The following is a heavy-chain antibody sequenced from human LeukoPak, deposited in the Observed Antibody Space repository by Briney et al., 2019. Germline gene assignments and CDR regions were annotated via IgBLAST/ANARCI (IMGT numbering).Heavy chain of an antibody. CDR1: GHTFTGYY. CDR3: ARGVFGESLES. J-gene: IGHJ4*02. V-gene: IGHV1-2*02. D-gene: IGHD3-10*02. CDR2: MHPNVGGA. Sequence: ASVKVSCKASGHTFTGYYVYWVRQAPGQGLEWMGWMHPNVGGARFPQKFQGRVPVTSDPAISAAYMELRRLRSDDTAVYYCARGVFGESLESWGQGTLVTVSS.